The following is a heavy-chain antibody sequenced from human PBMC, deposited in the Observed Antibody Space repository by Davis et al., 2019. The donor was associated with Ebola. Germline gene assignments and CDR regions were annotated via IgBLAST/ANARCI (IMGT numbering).Heavy chain of an antibody. D-gene: IGHD3-10*01. CDR1: GYTFTSYD. J-gene: IGHJ4*02. CDR2: MNPNSGNT. Sequence: ASVKVSCKASGYTFTSYDINWVRQATGQGLEWMGWMNPNSGNTGYAQKFQGRVTITRNTSISTAYMELSRLRSDDTAVYYCARDYSYGSGIIGNWGQGTLVTVSS. V-gene: IGHV1-8*03. CDR3: ARDYSYGSGIIGN.